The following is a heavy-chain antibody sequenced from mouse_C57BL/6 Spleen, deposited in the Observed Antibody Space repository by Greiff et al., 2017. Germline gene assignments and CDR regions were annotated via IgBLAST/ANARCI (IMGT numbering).Heavy chain of an antibody. Sequence: EVQLVESGPGLVKPSQSLSLTCSVTGYSITSGYYWNWIRQFPGNKLEWMGYISYDGSNNYNPSLKNRISITRDPSKNQFFLKLNSVTTEDTATYYCARGRLGFDYWGQGTTLTVSS. V-gene: IGHV3-6*01. J-gene: IGHJ2*01. CDR2: ISYDGSN. CDR1: GYSITSGYY. D-gene: IGHD3-2*02. CDR3: ARGRLGFDY.